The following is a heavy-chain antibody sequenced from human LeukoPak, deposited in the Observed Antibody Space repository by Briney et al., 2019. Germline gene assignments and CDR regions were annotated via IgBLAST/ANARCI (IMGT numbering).Heavy chain of an antibody. CDR3: ARDYDVLTGYFSPPDY. J-gene: IGHJ4*02. CDR1: GGSISTYY. D-gene: IGHD3-9*01. Sequence: SETLSLTCTVSGGSISTYYWSWIRQPPGKGLEWIGYIYYTGSTSYNPSLKSRVTMSLDASKNQFSLELNSVTPADTAVYYCARDYDVLTGYFSPPDYWGQGTLVTVSS. V-gene: IGHV4-59*01. CDR2: IYYTGST.